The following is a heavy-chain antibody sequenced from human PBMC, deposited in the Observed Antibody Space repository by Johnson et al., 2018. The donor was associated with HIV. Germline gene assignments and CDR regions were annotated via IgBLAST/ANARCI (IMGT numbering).Heavy chain of an antibody. D-gene: IGHD1-26*01. J-gene: IGHJ3*02. CDR2: IPFDGRTK. CDR1: GFIFSSYG. V-gene: IGHV3-30*19. Sequence: QVQLVESGGGVVQPGRSLRLSCAASGFIFSSYGMHWVRQAPGKGLEWVSLIPFDGRTKYYADSVKGRFTISRNNSKNTLYLQMGSLRAEAMAVDYCAGAVGAARAYEDDAFDIWGQGTMVTVSS. CDR3: AGAVGAARAYEDDAFDI.